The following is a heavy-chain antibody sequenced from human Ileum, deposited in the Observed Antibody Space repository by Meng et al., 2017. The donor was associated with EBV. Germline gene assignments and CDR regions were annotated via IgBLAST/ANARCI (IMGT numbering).Heavy chain of an antibody. CDR2: ISSSGSTI. V-gene: IGHV3-11*01. CDR3: ARAGYVILTGYQTFDY. CDR1: GFTFSDYS. J-gene: IGHJ4*02. D-gene: IGHD3-9*01. Sequence: VLVVGCGGGLVKPGGSLGLSCAASGFTFSDYSMGWIRQASGKGLEWVSYISSSGSTIYNADSGKGRFTLSRDNAKNSLYLQMNSLRAEDTAVYYCARAGYVILTGYQTFDYWGQGTLVTVSS.